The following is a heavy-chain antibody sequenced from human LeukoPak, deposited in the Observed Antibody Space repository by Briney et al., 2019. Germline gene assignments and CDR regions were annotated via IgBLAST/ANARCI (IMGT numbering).Heavy chain of an antibody. J-gene: IGHJ3*02. CDR2: IYPGDSDT. CDR3: ARHRVSYSLVGDAFDI. Sequence: GESLKISCKGSGYSFTSYWIGWVRQMPGKGLEWMGIIYPGDSDTRYSPSFQGQVTISADKSISTAYLQWSSLKASDTAMYYCARHRVSYSLVGDAFDIWGQGTMVTVSS. V-gene: IGHV5-51*01. D-gene: IGHD1-26*01. CDR1: GYSFTSYW.